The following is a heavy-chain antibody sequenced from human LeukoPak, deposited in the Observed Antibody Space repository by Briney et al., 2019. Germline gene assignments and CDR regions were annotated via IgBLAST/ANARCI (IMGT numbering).Heavy chain of an antibody. V-gene: IGHV3-23*01. D-gene: IGHD3-22*01. CDR2: ISGSGDST. CDR3: ARRGFYDSSGYYDY. Sequence: GGSLRLSCAASGFTFSSYAMSWVRQAPGKGLEWVSTISGSGDSTYYADSVKGRFTISRDNSKNTLYLQMNSLRAEDTAVYYCARRGFYDSSGYYDYWGQGTLVTVSS. CDR1: GFTFSSYA. J-gene: IGHJ4*02.